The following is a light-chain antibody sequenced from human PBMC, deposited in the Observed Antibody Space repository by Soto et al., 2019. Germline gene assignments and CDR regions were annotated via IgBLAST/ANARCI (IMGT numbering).Light chain of an antibody. CDR1: QSFSATY. CDR2: GAS. Sequence: IVLTQSPGTLSLSLGERATLSCRASQSFSATYLAWYQQKPGQAPRLLIYGASSRATGIPDRFSGSGSGTDFTLTNSRLEPEDFAVYYCQQYGSSRTFGQGTKVEIK. CDR3: QQYGSSRT. J-gene: IGKJ1*01. V-gene: IGKV3-20*01.